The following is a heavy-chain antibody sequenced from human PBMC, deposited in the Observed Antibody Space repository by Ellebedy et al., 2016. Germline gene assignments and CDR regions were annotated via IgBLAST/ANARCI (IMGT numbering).Heavy chain of an antibody. CDR3: AMQRGTTSDFDF. CDR2: FDPEDGET. D-gene: IGHD1-7*01. CDR1: GYTLTELS. J-gene: IGHJ4*02. Sequence: ASVKVSCKVSGYTLTELSMHWVRQAPGKGLEWMGGFDPEDGETIYAQKFQGRVTMTEDTSTDTAYMHLSSLTSEDKAVYYCAMQRGTTSDFDFWGQGTLVTVSA. V-gene: IGHV1-24*01.